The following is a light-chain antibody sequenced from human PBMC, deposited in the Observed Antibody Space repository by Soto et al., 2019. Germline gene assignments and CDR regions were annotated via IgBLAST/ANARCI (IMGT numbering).Light chain of an antibody. CDR3: QSYDSSLSGSVV. J-gene: IGLJ2*01. V-gene: IGLV1-40*01. CDR2: GNS. Sequence: VLTQPPSVSGAPGQRVTISCTGCSSNIGAGYDVHWYQQLPGTAPKLLIYGNSNRPSGVPDRFSGSKSGTSASLAITGLQAQDEADYYCQSYDSSLSGSVVFGGGTKLTVL. CDR1: SSNIGAGYD.